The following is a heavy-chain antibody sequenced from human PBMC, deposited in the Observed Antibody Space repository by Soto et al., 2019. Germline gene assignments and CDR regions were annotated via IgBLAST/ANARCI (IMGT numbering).Heavy chain of an antibody. V-gene: IGHV3-9*01. CDR1: GFTFDDYA. CDR2: ISWNSGSI. J-gene: IGHJ4*02. Sequence: EVQLVESGGGLVQPGRSLRLSCAASGFTFDDYAMHWVRQAPGKGLEWVSGISWNSGSIGYADSVKGRFTISRDNATNSLYLQMNSRRAEDTALYYCAKDMGKYWGQGTLVTGSS. CDR3: AKDMGKY. D-gene: IGHD7-27*01.